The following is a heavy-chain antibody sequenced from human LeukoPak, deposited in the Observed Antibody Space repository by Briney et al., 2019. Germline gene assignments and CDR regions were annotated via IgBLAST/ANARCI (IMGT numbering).Heavy chain of an antibody. J-gene: IGHJ4*02. Sequence: GGSLRLSCAASGFTVSSNYMSWVRQAPGKGLEWVSVIYSGGSTYYADSVKGRFTISRDNSKNTLYLQMNSLRAEDTAVYYRASWGYYDSSGYYQIDYWGQGTLVTVSS. V-gene: IGHV3-66*02. D-gene: IGHD3-22*01. CDR2: IYSGGST. CDR1: GFTVSSNY. CDR3: ASWGYYDSSGYYQIDY.